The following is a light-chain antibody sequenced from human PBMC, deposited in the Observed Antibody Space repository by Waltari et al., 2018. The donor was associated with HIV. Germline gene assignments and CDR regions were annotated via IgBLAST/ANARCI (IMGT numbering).Light chain of an antibody. CDR1: RSNIGAAYA. J-gene: IGLJ3*02. Sequence: QSVLTQPPSVSGAPGQRVTISCPGSRSNIGAAYAVHWYQQLPGTAPKLLIYGNSNRPSGVPDRFSGSKSGTSASLAITGLQAEDEADYYCQSYDSSLSGSVFGGGTKLTVL. CDR2: GNS. CDR3: QSYDSSLSGSV. V-gene: IGLV1-40*01.